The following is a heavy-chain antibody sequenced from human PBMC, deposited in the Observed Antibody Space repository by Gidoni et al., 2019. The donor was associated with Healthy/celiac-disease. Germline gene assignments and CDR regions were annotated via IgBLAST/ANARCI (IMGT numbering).Heavy chain of an antibody. J-gene: IGHJ5*02. D-gene: IGHD3-10*01. V-gene: IGHV1-69*01. CDR3: ARDLGYQWFGEFSNWFDP. CDR2: IIPIFGTA. CDR1: GGTFSSYA. Sequence: QVQLVQYGAEVKKPGSSVKVSCKASGGTFSSYAISWVRQAPGQGLEWMGGIIPIFGTANYAQKFQGRVTITADESTSTAYMELSSLRSEDTAVYYCARDLGYQWFGEFSNWFDPWGQGTLVTVSS.